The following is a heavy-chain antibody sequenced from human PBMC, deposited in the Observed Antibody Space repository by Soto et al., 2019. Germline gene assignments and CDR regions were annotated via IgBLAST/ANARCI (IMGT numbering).Heavy chain of an antibody. CDR2: IIPIFGTA. CDR3: ARDREIAAANNWFDP. J-gene: IGHJ5*02. V-gene: IGHV1-69*01. CDR1: GGTFSSYA. Sequence: QVQLGQSGAEVKKPGSSVTVSCKASGGTFSSYAISWVRQAPGQGLEWMGGIIPIFGTANYAQKFQGRVTITADESTSTAYMELGSLRSEDTAVYYCARDREIAAANNWFDPWGQGTLVTVSS. D-gene: IGHD6-13*01.